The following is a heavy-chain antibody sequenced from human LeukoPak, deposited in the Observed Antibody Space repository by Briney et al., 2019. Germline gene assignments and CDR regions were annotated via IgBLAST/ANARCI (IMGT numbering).Heavy chain of an antibody. Sequence: GGSLRLSCAASGFTFSSYAMSWVRQAPGKGLEWVSAISGSGGSTYYADSVKGRFTISRDNSKNTLYLQMNSLRAEDTAVYYCAKDAEERRANNWNYEDYYYYYYMDVWGKGTTVTVSS. CDR3: AKDAEERRANNWNYEDYYYYYYMDV. D-gene: IGHD1-7*01. CDR2: ISGSGGST. V-gene: IGHV3-23*01. J-gene: IGHJ6*03. CDR1: GFTFSSYA.